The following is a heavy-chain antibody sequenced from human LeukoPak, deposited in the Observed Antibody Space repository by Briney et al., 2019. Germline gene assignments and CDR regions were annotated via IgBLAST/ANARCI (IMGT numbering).Heavy chain of an antibody. Sequence: SETLSLTCTVSGGSISSHYWSWIRQPPGKGLEWIGYIYYSGSTNYNPSLKSRVTISVDTSKNQFSLKLSSVTAADTAVYYCARLTQYYDILTGYYFDTFDFWGQGTMVTVSS. CDR1: GGSISSHY. J-gene: IGHJ3*01. CDR2: IYYSGST. V-gene: IGHV4-59*08. CDR3: ARLTQYYDILTGYYFDTFDF. D-gene: IGHD3-9*01.